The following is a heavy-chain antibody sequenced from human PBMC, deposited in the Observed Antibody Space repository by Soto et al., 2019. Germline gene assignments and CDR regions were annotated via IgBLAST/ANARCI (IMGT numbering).Heavy chain of an antibody. V-gene: IGHV3-23*01. CDR2: ISGSGGST. CDR1: GFTFSSYA. CDR3: AKELTVTSFLPVRYFDY. J-gene: IGHJ4*02. Sequence: GGSLRLSCAASGFTFSSYAMSWVRQAPGKGLEWVSAISGSGGSTYYADSVKGRFTISRDNSKNTLYLQMNSLRAEDTAVYYCAKELTVTSFLPVRYFDYWGQGTLVTVSS. D-gene: IGHD4-17*01.